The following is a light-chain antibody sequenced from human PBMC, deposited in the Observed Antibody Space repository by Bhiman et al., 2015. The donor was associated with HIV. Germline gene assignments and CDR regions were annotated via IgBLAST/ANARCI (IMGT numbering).Light chain of an antibody. CDR1: SSNLGANYD. CDR2: GNS. CDR3: QSYDSSLSAWV. V-gene: IGLV1-40*01. J-gene: IGLJ3*02. Sequence: QSVLTQPPVVSGAPGQRVTISCTGSSSNLGANYDVHWYQQLPGTAPKLLIYGNSNRPSGVPDRFSGSKSGTSASLAITGLQAEEEVDYYCQSYDSSLSAWVFGGGTKLTVL.